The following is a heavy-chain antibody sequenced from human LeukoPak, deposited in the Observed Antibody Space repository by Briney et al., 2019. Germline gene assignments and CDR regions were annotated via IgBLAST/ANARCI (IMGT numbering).Heavy chain of an antibody. CDR3: AKDPDYYDSSGYLDAFDI. CDR1: GFTFSSYA. J-gene: IGHJ3*02. D-gene: IGHD3-22*01. Sequence: GGSLRLSCAASGFTFSSYAMSWVRQAPGKGLEWVSAISGSGGSTYYADSVKGLFTISRDNSKNTLYLQMNSLRAEDTAVYYCAKDPDYYDSSGYLDAFDIWGQGTMVTVSS. V-gene: IGHV3-23*01. CDR2: ISGSGGST.